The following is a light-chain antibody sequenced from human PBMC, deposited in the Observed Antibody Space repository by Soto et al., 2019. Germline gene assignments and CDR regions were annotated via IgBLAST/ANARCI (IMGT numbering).Light chain of an antibody. CDR1: QSVGSY. Sequence: EIVLTQSPATLSLSPGDRATLSCRASQSVGSYLAWYLQKPGQSPQLLIYLGSNRATGVPDRFSGSGSGTDFTLKISRVEAEDVGVYYCMQALQTGYTFGQGTKLEIK. J-gene: IGKJ2*01. CDR3: MQALQTGYT. CDR2: LGS. V-gene: IGKV2-28*01.